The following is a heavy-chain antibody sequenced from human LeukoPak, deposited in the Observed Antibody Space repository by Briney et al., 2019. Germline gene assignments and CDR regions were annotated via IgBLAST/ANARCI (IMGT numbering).Heavy chain of an antibody. Sequence: SETLSLTCTVSGGSISSYYWSWIRQPAGKGLEWIGRIYTSGSTNYNPSLKSRVTMSVDTSKNQFSLKLSSVTAADTAVYYCARTYCSSTSCRNGYYYMDFWGKGTTVTVSS. CDR3: ARTYCSSTSCRNGYYYMDF. J-gene: IGHJ6*03. CDR1: GGSISSYY. D-gene: IGHD2-2*01. V-gene: IGHV4-4*07. CDR2: IYTSGST.